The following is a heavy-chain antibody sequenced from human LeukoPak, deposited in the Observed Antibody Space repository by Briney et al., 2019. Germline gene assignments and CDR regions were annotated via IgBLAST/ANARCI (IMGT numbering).Heavy chain of an antibody. D-gene: IGHD4-17*01. CDR2: ISYDGSNK. CDR1: GFTFSSYG. V-gene: IGHV3-30*18. CDR3: AKDYGAYPHVRLAFDI. J-gene: IGHJ3*02. Sequence: PGGSLRLSCSASGFTFSSYGMHWVRQAPGKGLEWVAVISYDGSNKYYADSVKGRFTISRDNSKNTLYLQMNSLRAEDTAVYYCAKDYGAYPHVRLAFDIWGQGTMVTVSS.